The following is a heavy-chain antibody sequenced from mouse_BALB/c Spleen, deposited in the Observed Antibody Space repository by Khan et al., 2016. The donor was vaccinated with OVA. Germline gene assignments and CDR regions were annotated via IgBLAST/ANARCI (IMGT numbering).Heavy chain of an antibody. CDR2: IFPGDGTT. CDR1: GYTFTSYD. V-gene: IGHV1-85*01. Sequence: QVQLQQSGAEVVKSGASVKLSCKASGYTFTSYDLNWVRQRPEQGLEWIGWIFPGDGTTKYNEKFRGKATLTTDKSSSTAYIQLSRLTSEDSAVYCFARRRGSMDYWGQGTSVTVSS. CDR3: ARRRGSMDY. J-gene: IGHJ4*01.